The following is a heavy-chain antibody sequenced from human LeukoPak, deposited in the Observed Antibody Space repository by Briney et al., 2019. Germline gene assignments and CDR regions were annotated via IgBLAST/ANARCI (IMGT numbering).Heavy chain of an antibody. CDR1: GLSFSRYA. D-gene: IGHD2-15*01. V-gene: IGHV3-23*05. CDR3: AKTYCSGGGSCYSTADDAFDI. CDR2: INKNGGST. J-gene: IGHJ3*02. Sequence: GGSLRLSCAASGLSFSRYAVSWVRQAPGKGLEWVSAINKNGGSTYYADSVKGRFTISRDNSKNTLYLQMNNLRAEDTAVYYCAKTYCSGGGSCYSTADDAFDIWGQGTMLTVSS.